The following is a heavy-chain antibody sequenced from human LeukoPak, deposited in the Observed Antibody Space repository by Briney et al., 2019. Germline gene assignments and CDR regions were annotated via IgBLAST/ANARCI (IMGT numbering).Heavy chain of an antibody. J-gene: IGHJ5*02. CDR2: ISTSSTYI. V-gene: IGHV3-21*01. Sequence: GGSLRLSCAASGFTFSTYTMNWVRQAPGKGLEWVSSISTSSTYIYYADSVKGRFTISRDNSKNTLYLQMNSLRAEDTAVYYCARGREDFDPWGQGTLVTVSS. CDR1: GFTFSTYT. CDR3: ARGREDFDP.